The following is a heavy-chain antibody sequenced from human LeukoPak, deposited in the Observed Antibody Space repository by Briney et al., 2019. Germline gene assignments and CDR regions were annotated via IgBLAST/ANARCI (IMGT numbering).Heavy chain of an antibody. J-gene: IGHJ4*02. CDR3: ARGHEQWLVQDY. CDR1: GYTFTSYD. CDR2: MNPNSGNT. V-gene: IGHV1-8*01. Sequence: ASVKVSCKASGYTFTSYDINWVRQATGQGLEWMGWMNPNSGNTGYAQKFQGRVTMTRNTSISTAYMELSSLRSEDTAVYYCARGHEQWLVQDYWGQGTLVTVSS. D-gene: IGHD6-19*01.